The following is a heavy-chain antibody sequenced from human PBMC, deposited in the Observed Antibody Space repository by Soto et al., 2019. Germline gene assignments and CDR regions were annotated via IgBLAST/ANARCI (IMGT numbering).Heavy chain of an antibody. J-gene: IGHJ4*02. CDR2: ISGSGGST. V-gene: IGHV3-23*01. D-gene: IGHD6-13*01. Sequence: EVQLLESGGGLVQPGGSLRLSCAASGFTFSSYAMSWVRQAPGKGLEWVSAISGSGGSTYYADSVKGRFTISRDNTKNTLYLQMNSLRAEDTAVYYCAKKYSSSWSSYYFDYWGQGTLVTVSS. CDR3: AKKYSSSWSSYYFDY. CDR1: GFTFSSYA.